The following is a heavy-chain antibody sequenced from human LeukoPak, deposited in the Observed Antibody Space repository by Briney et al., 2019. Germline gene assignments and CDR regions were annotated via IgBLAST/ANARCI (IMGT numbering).Heavy chain of an antibody. CDR2: IISRSSYI. CDR3: ARTYDYGDYEDAFDI. CDR1: AFTVSIYS. D-gene: IGHD4-17*01. J-gene: IGHJ3*02. Sequence: GGSLRPSWAVSAFTVSIYSTSWVRQAPGKGLEWDSSIISRSSYIYYADSVKGPFTIHRDNAKNSLYLQMNSLRAEDTAVYYCARTYDYGDYEDAFDIWGQGTMVTVSS. V-gene: IGHV3-21*01.